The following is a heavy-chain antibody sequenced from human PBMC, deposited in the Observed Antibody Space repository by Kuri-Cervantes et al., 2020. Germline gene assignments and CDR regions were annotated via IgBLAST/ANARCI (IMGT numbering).Heavy chain of an antibody. CDR2: IYYSGST. D-gene: IGHD3-9*01. Sequence: SETLSLTCTVSGGSISSGDYYWSWIRQPPGKGLEWIGYIYYSGSTNYNPSLKSRVTISVDTSKNQFSLKLSSVTAADTAVYYCARGLVLRYFDWPRRGNYYYYYMDVWGKGTTVTVSS. J-gene: IGHJ6*03. V-gene: IGHV4-30-4*01. CDR3: ARGLVLRYFDWPRRGNYYYYYMDV. CDR1: GGSISSGDYY.